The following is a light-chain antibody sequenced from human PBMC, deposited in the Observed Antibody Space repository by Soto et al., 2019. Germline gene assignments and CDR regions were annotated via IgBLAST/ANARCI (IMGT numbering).Light chain of an antibody. CDR2: GAS. J-gene: IGKJ4*01. CDR1: QSVSSN. V-gene: IGKV3-15*01. CDR3: QQYDNWPLT. Sequence: EIVMTQSPATLSLSPGERATLSCRASQSVSSNLAWYQQKPGQAPRLLIYGASTRATGIPARFSGSGSGTEFTLTISSLQSELFAVYYCQQYDNWPLTFGGGTKVDIK.